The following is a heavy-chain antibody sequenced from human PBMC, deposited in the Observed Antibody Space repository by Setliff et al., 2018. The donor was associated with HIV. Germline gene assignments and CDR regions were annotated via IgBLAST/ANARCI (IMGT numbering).Heavy chain of an antibody. CDR2: IDYRGST. Sequence: SETLSLTCTVSGGPLSSYYWNWIRQPPGKGLEWIGDIDYRGSTNYNPSLQSRVIISADTSKNQFSLKLSSVTAADTAVYYCARVLTVGDCSGYLGYFDYWGQGLLVTVSS. D-gene: IGHD2-15*01. J-gene: IGHJ4*02. V-gene: IGHV4-59*01. CDR3: ARVLTVGDCSGYLGYFDY. CDR1: GGPLSSYY.